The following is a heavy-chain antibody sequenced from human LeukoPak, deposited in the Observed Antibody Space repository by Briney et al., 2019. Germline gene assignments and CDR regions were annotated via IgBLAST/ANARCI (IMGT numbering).Heavy chain of an antibody. CDR2: ITWDGDST. CDR1: GFTFDDYA. Sequence: GGSLRLSCAASGFTFDDYAMHWVRQAPGKGLEWVSLITWDGDSTYYADSVKGRFTISRDNSKNYLYLQMNSLRAEGTALYYCAKGTSSWHEFDSWGQGTLVTVSS. CDR3: AKGTSSWHEFDS. J-gene: IGHJ4*02. V-gene: IGHV3-43D*03. D-gene: IGHD6-13*01.